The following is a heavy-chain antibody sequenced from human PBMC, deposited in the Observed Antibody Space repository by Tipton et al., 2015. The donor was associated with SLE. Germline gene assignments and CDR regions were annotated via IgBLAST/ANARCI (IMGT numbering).Heavy chain of an antibody. CDR3: ASSPGVTLFRVVTYFDL. CDR2: VYYSGNT. Sequence: TLSLTCSVSGGSTTRFYWSWIRQSPGKTMEWIGYVYYSGNTNYNPSLQSRVTMSIDASKKQVSLRLSSVTAADTAVYYCASSPGVTLFRVVTYFDLWGQGILVTVSS. J-gene: IGHJ4*02. CDR1: GGSTTRFY. D-gene: IGHD3-3*01. V-gene: IGHV4-59*01.